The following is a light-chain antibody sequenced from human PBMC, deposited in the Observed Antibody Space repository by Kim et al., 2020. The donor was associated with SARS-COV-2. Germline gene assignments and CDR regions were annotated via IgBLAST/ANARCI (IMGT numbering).Light chain of an antibody. CDR1: QGVSSTY. CDR2: GAT. CDR3: QQYGSSPYT. J-gene: IGKJ2*01. V-gene: IGKV3-20*01. Sequence: EIVLTQSPGTLSLSPGVRATLSCRASQGVSSTYLAWYQQRPGHAPRLLIYGATNRATGIPDRFSGSWSGTDFTLTISRLEPEDFAVYYCQQYGSSPYTFGQGTKLEI.